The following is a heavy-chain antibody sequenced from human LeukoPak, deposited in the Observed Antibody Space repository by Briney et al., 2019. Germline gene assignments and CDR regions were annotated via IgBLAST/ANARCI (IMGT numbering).Heavy chain of an antibody. J-gene: IGHJ4*02. CDR2: ISWNSGSI. Sequence: PGRSLRLSCAASGFTFDDYAMHWVRQAPGKGLEWVSGISWNSGSIGYADSVKGRFTISRDNAKNSLYLQMNSLRAEDTAVYYCARDSKVAGTGYWGQGTLVTVSS. CDR1: GFTFDDYA. D-gene: IGHD6-19*01. V-gene: IGHV3-9*01. CDR3: ARDSKVAGTGY.